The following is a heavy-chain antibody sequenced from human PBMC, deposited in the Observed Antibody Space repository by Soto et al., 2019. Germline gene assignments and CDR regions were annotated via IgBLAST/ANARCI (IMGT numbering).Heavy chain of an antibody. CDR1: GFTFSSYS. J-gene: IGHJ4*02. CDR2: ISSSSGYI. CDR3: ARDQPVAVPLTGDRSWD. D-gene: IGHD7-27*01. V-gene: IGHV3-21*01. Sequence: EVQLVESGGGLVKPGGSLRLSCAASGFTFSSYSMNWVRQAPGKGLEWVSSISSSSGYIYYADSVKGRFTISRDNAKNSLYLPINSLRAEDTAVYYCARDQPVAVPLTGDRSWDWGQGTLVTVSS.